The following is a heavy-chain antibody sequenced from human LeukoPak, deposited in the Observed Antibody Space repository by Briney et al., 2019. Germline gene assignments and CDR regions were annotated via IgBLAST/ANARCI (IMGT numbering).Heavy chain of an antibody. V-gene: IGHV3-30*02. CDR2: IRYDGSNK. CDR3: ARVWLGSGSYYTD. J-gene: IGHJ4*02. D-gene: IGHD3-10*01. CDR1: EFTFSSYG. Sequence: GGSLRLSCAASEFTFSSYGIHWVRQAPGKGLEWVAFIRYDGSNKYYTDSVKGRFTISRDNSKNTLYLQMNSLRAEDTAVYYCARVWLGSGSYYTDWGQGTLVTVSS.